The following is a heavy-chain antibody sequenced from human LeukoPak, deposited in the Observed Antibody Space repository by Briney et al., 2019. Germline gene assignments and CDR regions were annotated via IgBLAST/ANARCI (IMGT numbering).Heavy chain of an antibody. CDR3: ARSYYDSSGYRGPFDY. CDR2: IYSGGST. V-gene: IGHV3-53*01. J-gene: IGHJ4*02. D-gene: IGHD3-22*01. CDR1: GFTVSSNY. Sequence: AGGSLRLSCAASGFTVSSNYMSWVRQAPGKGLEWVSVIYSGGSTYYADSVKGRFTISRDNSKNTLYLQMNSLRAEDTAVYYCARSYYDSSGYRGPFDYWGQGTLVTVSS.